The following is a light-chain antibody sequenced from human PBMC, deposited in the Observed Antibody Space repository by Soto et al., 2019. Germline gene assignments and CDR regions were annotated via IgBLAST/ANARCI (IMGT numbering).Light chain of an antibody. V-gene: IGLV1-36*01. CDR1: SSNIGNNA. Sequence: QSVLTQPPSVSEAPRQRVTISCSGSSSNIGNNAVNWYQQLPGQAPKIVIYYDDLLTSGVSDRFSGSKSGISASLAISDLQSDDEADYYCATWDDSLNAYVFGLGTKVTVL. CDR3: ATWDDSLNAYV. CDR2: YDD. J-gene: IGLJ1*01.